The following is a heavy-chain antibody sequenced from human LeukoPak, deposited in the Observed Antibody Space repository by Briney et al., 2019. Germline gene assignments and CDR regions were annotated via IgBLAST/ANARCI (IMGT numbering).Heavy chain of an antibody. CDR1: GFTFKDYY. J-gene: IGHJ4*02. CDR2: INVNGGTM. D-gene: IGHD6-13*01. V-gene: IGHV3-11*01. CDR3: ARGPRILAAGSYYFDY. Sequence: GGSLRLSCAASGFTFKDYYWSWIRQVPGKGLEWVSYINVNGGTMHYADSVKGRFTISRDDAKNSLSLEMNSLRAEDTAVYYCARGPRILAAGSYYFDYWGQGTLVTVSS.